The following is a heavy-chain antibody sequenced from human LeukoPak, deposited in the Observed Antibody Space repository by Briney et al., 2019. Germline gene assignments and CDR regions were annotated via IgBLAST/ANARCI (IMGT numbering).Heavy chain of an antibody. J-gene: IGHJ6*02. CDR1: GFTFSSYW. CDR2: ISGSGGST. Sequence: GGSLRLSCAASGFTFSSYWMSWVRQAPGKGLEWVSAISGSGGSTYYADSVKGRFTISRDNSKNTLYLQMNSLRAEDTAVYYCARDGDTAMLGAYYGMDVWGQGTTVTVSS. CDR3: ARDGDTAMLGAYYGMDV. D-gene: IGHD5-18*01. V-gene: IGHV3-23*01.